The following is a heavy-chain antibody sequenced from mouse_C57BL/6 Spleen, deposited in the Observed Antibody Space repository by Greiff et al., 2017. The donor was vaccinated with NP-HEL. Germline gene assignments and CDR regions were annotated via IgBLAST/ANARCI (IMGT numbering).Heavy chain of an antibody. CDR3: APYYYGSSYGVAY. CDR2: IHPHSGST. V-gene: IGHV1-64*01. Sequence: VQLQQPGAELVKPGASVKLSCKASGYTFTSYWMHWVKQRPGQGLEWIGMIHPHSGSTNYNEKFKSKATLTVDKSSSTAYMQLSSLTSEDSAVYYCAPYYYGSSYGVAYWGQGTLVTVSA. CDR1: GYTFTSYW. J-gene: IGHJ3*01. D-gene: IGHD1-1*01.